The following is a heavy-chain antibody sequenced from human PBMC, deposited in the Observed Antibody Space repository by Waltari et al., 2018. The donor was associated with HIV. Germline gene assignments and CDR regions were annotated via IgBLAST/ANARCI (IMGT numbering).Heavy chain of an antibody. Sequence: QVQLQQWGAGLLKPSETLSLTCAVYGGSFSGYYWSWIRQPPGKGLEWIGEINHSGSTNYNPSLKSRVTISVDTSKNQFSLKLSSVTAADTAVYYCARARYYYGSGRIDYWGQGTLVTVSS. CDR2: INHSGST. CDR3: ARARYYYGSGRIDY. D-gene: IGHD3-10*01. J-gene: IGHJ4*02. CDR1: GGSFSGYY. V-gene: IGHV4-34*01.